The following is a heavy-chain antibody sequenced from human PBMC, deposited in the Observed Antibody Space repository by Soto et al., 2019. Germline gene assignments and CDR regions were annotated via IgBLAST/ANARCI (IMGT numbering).Heavy chain of an antibody. D-gene: IGHD1-20*01. V-gene: IGHV3-21*01. CDR2: ISSSSSYI. CDR1: GFTFSSYS. CDR3: ARGISPVYYYYGLDV. Sequence: EVQLVESGGGLVKPGGSLRLSCAASGFTFSSYSMNWVRQAPGKGLEWVSSISSSSSYIYYADSVKGRFTISRDNAKNSRCLQMNSLRAEDTAVYYCARGISPVYYYYGLDVWGQGTTVTVSS. J-gene: IGHJ6*02.